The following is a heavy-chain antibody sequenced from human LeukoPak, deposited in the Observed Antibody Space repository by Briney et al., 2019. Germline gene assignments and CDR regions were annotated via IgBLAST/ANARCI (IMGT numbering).Heavy chain of an antibody. CDR3: ARDRTGSDV. CDR1: GFTFSDNY. J-gene: IGHJ6*04. CDR2: ISSSNSYT. V-gene: IGHV3-11*06. Sequence: GGSLRLSCAASGFTFSDNYMSWIRQAPGKGLEWVSYISSSNSYTNYADSVKGRFTISRDNAKNSLYLQMNNLRAEDTAVYYCARDRTGSDVWGKGTTVTVSS. D-gene: IGHD3/OR15-3a*01.